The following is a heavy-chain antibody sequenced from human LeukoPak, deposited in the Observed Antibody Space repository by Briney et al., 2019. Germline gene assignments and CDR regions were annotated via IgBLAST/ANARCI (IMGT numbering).Heavy chain of an antibody. J-gene: IGHJ4*01. CDR3: ARTGVVATSYFFDY. V-gene: IGHV4-59*01. CDR2: IYYSGSA. Sequence: PSETLSLTCSVSGDSITSSYWNWIRQPPGKGLEWIGFIYYSGSANYNPSLRSRVTISVDTSKNQFSLKLTSVTAADTAVYYCARTGVVATSYFFDYWGHGTLVTVSS. D-gene: IGHD5-12*01. CDR1: GDSITSSY.